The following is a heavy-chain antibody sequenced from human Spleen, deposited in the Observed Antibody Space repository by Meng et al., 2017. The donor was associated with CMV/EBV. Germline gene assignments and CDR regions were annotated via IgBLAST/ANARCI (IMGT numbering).Heavy chain of an antibody. CDR2: INHSGST. J-gene: IGHJ4*02. Sequence: QGQLQEWGAGLLKPSETLSLTCAVYGGSFSGYYWSWIRQPPGKGLEWIGEINHSGSTNYNPSLKSRVTISVDTSKNQFSLKLSSVTAADTAVYYCARGLGRWLTNLAYWGQGTLVTVSS. CDR3: ARGLGRWLTNLAY. V-gene: IGHV4-34*01. CDR1: GGSFSGYY. D-gene: IGHD5-24*01.